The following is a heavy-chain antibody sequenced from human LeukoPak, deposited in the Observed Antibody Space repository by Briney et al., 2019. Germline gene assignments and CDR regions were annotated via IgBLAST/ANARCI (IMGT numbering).Heavy chain of an antibody. J-gene: IGHJ4*02. CDR2: ISGGGDIT. D-gene: IGHD4-17*01. CDR1: GFNFANHA. V-gene: IGHV3-23*01. CDR3: ARAVTTVH. Sequence: PGGSLRLSCAASGFNFANHAMSWVRQTPGKGLEWVSAISGGGDITYYADSVTGRFTISRDNSKDTLFLQMNSLRAEDTAVYYCARAVTTVHWGQGTLVTVSS.